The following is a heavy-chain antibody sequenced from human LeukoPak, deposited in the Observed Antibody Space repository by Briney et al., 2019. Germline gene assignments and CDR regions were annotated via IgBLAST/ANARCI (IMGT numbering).Heavy chain of an antibody. D-gene: IGHD1-7*01. J-gene: IGHJ6*02. CDR2: IYYSGST. Sequence: PSETLSLTCTVSGGSISTSSDHWGWVRQPPGKGLEWIGSIYYSGSTYYNPSLKSRVTISVDTSKSQLSLRLSSVTAADTAVYYCARDNWNYGSSMDVWGQGTTVTVSS. CDR3: ARDNWNYGSSMDV. V-gene: IGHV4-39*07. CDR1: GGSISTSSDH.